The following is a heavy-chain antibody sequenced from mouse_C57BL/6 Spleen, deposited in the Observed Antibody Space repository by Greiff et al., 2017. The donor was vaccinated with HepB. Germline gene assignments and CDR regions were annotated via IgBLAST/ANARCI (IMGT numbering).Heavy chain of an antibody. CDR3: AGAYYSNYWYFDV. D-gene: IGHD2-5*01. Sequence: VQLQQSGAELMKPGASVKLSCKATGYTFTGYWIEWVKQRPGHGLEWLGEILPGSGSTNYNEKFKGKATFTADTSSNTAYMQLSSLTTEDSGIDFCAGAYYSNYWYFDVWGTGTTVTVSS. V-gene: IGHV1-9*01. CDR2: ILPGSGST. J-gene: IGHJ1*03. CDR1: GYTFTGYW.